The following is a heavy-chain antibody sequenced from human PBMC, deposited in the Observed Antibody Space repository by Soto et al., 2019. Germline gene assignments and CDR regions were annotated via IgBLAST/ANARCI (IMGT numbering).Heavy chain of an antibody. CDR3: ARSRSSPSGKFSY. CDR1: GGSISSGGYY. D-gene: IGHD6-13*01. J-gene: IGHJ4*02. CDR2: IYYSGST. V-gene: IGHV4-31*03. Sequence: SETLSLTCTVSGGSISSGGYYWSWIRQHPGKGLEWIGYIYYSGSTYYNPSLKSRVTISVDTSKNQFSLKLSSVTAADTAVYYFARSRSSPSGKFSYWGQGSLVPVSS.